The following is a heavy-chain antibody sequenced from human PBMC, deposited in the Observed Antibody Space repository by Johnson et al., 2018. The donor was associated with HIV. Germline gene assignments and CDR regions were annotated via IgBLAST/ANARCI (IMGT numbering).Heavy chain of an antibody. V-gene: IGHV3-53*01. CDR3: AKEKNGYHWTFDI. CDR1: GFTVSSNY. J-gene: IGHJ3*02. D-gene: IGHD5-24*01. Sequence: VQLVESGGGLIQPGGSLRLSCAASGFTVSSNYMSWVRHAPGKGLEWVSVIYSGGSTYYPGSVTGRFTISRENAKNSLYLQMNSLRAGDTAVYYCAKEKNGYHWTFDIWGQGTMVTVSS. CDR2: IYSGGST.